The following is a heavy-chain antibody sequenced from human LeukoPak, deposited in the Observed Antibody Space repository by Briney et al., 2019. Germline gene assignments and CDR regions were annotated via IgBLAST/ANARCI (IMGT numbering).Heavy chain of an antibody. CDR1: GYTFTGYH. V-gene: IGHV1-2*02. Sequence: ASVKVSCKASGYTFTGYHIHWVRQAPGQGLEWMGWINPNSGGTNYAQKFQGRVTKTRDTSISTAYMELSRLRSDDTAVYYCARVSYYYMDVWGKGTTVTVSS. D-gene: IGHD3-22*01. CDR2: INPNSGGT. CDR3: ARVSYYYMDV. J-gene: IGHJ6*03.